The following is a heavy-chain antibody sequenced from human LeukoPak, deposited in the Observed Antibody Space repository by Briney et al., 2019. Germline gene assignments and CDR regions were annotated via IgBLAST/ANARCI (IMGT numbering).Heavy chain of an antibody. CDR2: VNSNGGNT. CDR1: GFTFSTYA. D-gene: IGHD3-9*01. V-gene: IGHV3-64*01. CDR3: ARVILTGYYYDS. J-gene: IGHJ4*02. Sequence: GGSLRLSCAASGFTFSTYALHWVRQAPGKGLEFVSGVNSNGGNTYYANSVKGRFTISRDNSKNTLYLQMGSLRPEDMAVYHCARVILTGYYYDSWGQGTLVTVSP.